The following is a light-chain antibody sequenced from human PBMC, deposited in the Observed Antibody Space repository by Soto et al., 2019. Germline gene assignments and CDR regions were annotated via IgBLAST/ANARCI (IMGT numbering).Light chain of an antibody. CDR3: LQHNSYPRT. Sequence: EIVLSQSPCTLSLSTGERATLSCRASHSVSSSYLAWYQQKPGQAPRLLIYGASNRATGIPDRFSGSGSGTDFTLTISSLQPEDFATYYCLQHNSYPRTFGQGTKVDIK. CDR2: GAS. J-gene: IGKJ1*01. V-gene: IGKV3-20*01. CDR1: HSVSSSY.